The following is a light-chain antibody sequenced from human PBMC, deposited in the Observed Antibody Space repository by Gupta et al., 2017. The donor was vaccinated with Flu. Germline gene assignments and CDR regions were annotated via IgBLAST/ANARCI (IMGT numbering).Light chain of an antibody. V-gene: IGLV2-11*03. Sequence: SVTISCSGTRSDLGSNDYVSWYLQHPGTAPKLIIYDVTKRPSGVPDRFSASKSGNTASLIISGLLPEDEADYYCCSYAGTYTWVFGGGTKLTVL. CDR2: DVT. CDR1: RSDLGSNDY. J-gene: IGLJ3*02. CDR3: CSYAGTYTWV.